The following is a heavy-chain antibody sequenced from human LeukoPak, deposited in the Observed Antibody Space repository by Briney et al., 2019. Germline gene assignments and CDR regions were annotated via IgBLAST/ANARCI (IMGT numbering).Heavy chain of an antibody. J-gene: IGHJ5*02. CDR2: IIPIFGSA. D-gene: IGHD3-16*01. V-gene: IGHV1-69*05. CDR3: AREVRGMPVWFVP. CDR1: GGTFSSYA. Sequence: ASVKVSCKASGGTFSSYAISWVRQAPGQGLEWMGAIIPIFGSAYYAQYFQGRVTITRDESTSTAYMQMSSLRSEDTAVYYCAREVRGMPVWFVPCGERALGSVSS.